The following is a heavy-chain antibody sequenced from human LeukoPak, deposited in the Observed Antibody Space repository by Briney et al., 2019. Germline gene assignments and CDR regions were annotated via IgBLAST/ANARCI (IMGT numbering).Heavy chain of an antibody. CDR3: ARDASVGAAYLDL. CDR2: IYSGGST. Sequence: GGSLRLSCAASGFTVSSNYMCWVRQAPGKGLEWVSVIYSGGSTYYADSVKGRFTISRDNSKKTLSLQMTTLRPDDTAVYYCARDASVGAAYLDLWGQGALVAVSS. CDR1: GFTVSSNY. D-gene: IGHD2-15*01. V-gene: IGHV3-53*05. J-gene: IGHJ4*02.